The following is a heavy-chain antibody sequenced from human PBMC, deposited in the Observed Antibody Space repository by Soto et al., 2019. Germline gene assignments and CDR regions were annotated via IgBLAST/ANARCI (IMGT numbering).Heavy chain of an antibody. V-gene: IGHV3-30*18. CDR1: GFNFNVYA. CDR2: ISEDGKKK. D-gene: IGHD4-17*01. J-gene: IGHJ4*02. CDR3: MKSTNPATLTLYYFDY. Sequence: QVQLVESGGGVVQPGRSLRLSCTASGFNFNVYAIHWVRQAPGKGLEWVTLISEDGKKKYFAESVKGRFTVPRYKSKNTVFLHMSSLTPEDTAVYYCMKSTNPATLTLYYFDYWGQGYLVTVSS.